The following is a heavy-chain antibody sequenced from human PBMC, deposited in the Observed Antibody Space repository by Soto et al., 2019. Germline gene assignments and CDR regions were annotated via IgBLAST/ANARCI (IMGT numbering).Heavy chain of an antibody. CDR2: ISSNGGST. CDR3: VKDESYCGGECGGDYFDY. Sequence: GGSLRLSCSASGFTFSSYAMHWVRQAPGKGLEYVSAISSNGGSTYYADSVKGRFTISRDNSKNTLYLQMSSLRAEDTAVYYCVKDESYCGGECGGDYFDYWGQGTLVTVSS. CDR1: GFTFSSYA. V-gene: IGHV3-64D*06. J-gene: IGHJ4*02. D-gene: IGHD2-21*01.